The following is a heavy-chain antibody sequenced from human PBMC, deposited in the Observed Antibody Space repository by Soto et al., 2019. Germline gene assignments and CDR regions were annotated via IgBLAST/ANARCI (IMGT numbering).Heavy chain of an antibody. J-gene: IGHJ5*02. V-gene: IGHV2-70*01. CDR2: IDWDDDK. CDR1: GFSLNTSGMC. CDR3: TRRPSGFPSSWPPEGFAP. Sequence: SGPTLVNPTQTLTLTCTFSGFSLNTSGMCVSWIRQPPGKALEWLALIDWDDDKYYTTSLKTRLTISKDTSKNQVVLTMTNMDPLDTATYYCTRRPSGFPSSWPPEGFAPGGQETRATAPS. D-gene: IGHD6-13*01.